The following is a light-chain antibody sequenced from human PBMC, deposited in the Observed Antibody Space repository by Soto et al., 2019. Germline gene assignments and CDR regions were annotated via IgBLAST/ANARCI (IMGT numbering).Light chain of an antibody. J-gene: IGKJ2*01. CDR2: GAS. CDR1: QSVSSD. V-gene: IGKV3-15*01. Sequence: EIVMTQSPATLSVSPGDRVTLSCSASQSVSSDLAWYQQRPGQAPRLLIYGASTRATGIPARFSGTGSGTEFTLTISRLEPEDLAVYYCQQYGTSPPITFGQGTKVEIK. CDR3: QQYGTSPPIT.